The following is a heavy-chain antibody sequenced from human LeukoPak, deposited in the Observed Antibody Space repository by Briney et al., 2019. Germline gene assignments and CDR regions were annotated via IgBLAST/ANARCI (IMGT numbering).Heavy chain of an antibody. D-gene: IGHD2-15*01. CDR3: ARLLRYCSGGSCLNWFDP. V-gene: IGHV4-4*09. CDR2: VYTSGIT. Sequence: PSETLSLTCTVSGVSVSNYYWHWIRQSPGKGLEWIGFVYTSGITNYNPSLKSRVTISVDTSKNQFSLKLSSVTAADTAVYYCARLLRYCSGGSCLNWFDPWGQGTLVTVSS. J-gene: IGHJ5*02. CDR1: GVSVSNYY.